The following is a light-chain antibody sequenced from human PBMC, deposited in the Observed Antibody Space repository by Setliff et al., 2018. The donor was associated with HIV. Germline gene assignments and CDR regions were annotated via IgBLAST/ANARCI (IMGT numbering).Light chain of an antibody. Sequence: QSVLTQPPSVSGAPGQRITISCTGSSSNIGADFDVHWYQHFPGPAPKLLIYGNNNRPSGVPDRFSVSKSDTSVTLAISGLRAEDEADYYCQSYDTRLNIYVFGTGTKVTVL. V-gene: IGLV1-40*01. CDR1: SSNIGADFD. CDR3: QSYDTRLNIYV. CDR2: GNN. J-gene: IGLJ1*01.